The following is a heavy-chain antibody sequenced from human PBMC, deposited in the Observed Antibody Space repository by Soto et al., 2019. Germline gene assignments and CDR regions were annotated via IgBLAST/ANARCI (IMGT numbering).Heavy chain of an antibody. J-gene: IGHJ4*02. CDR1: GFTFSDYT. D-gene: IGHD2-8*01. CDR2: ISRSGIYL. Sequence: PGGSLRLSCAASGFTFSDYTMNWVRQAPGKGLEWVSSISRSGIYLYNVDSVKGRFTISRDNAENSLYLQLNSLRAEDTAVHYCARDRFGVNGLESWGKETLFTLAS. V-gene: IGHV3-21*01. CDR3: ARDRFGVNGLES.